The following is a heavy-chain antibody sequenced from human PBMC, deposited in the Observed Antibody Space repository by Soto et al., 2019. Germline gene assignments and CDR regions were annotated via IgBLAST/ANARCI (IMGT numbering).Heavy chain of an antibody. D-gene: IGHD3-16*01. CDR1: GGSISGSSFY. V-gene: IGHV4-39*01. CDR2: IHYSWNT. Sequence: PSETLSLTCAVSGGSISGSSFYWGWIRQPPEKGLESIGSIHYSWNTNYNPSLKSRVTISVDMPKSLFSLKLNSVTAADTAVYYCARQLGLWQPLDYWGRGTLVTVSS. J-gene: IGHJ4*02. CDR3: ARQLGLWQPLDY.